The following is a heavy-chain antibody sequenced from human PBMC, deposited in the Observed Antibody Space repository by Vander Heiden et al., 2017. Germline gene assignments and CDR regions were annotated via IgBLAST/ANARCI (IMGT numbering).Heavy chain of an antibody. CDR3: ARLGDMTTVTPNWFDP. CDR2: SYPGDSDT. V-gene: IGHV5-51*01. J-gene: IGHJ5*02. CDR1: GYSFTSYW. D-gene: IGHD4-17*01. Sequence: EVQLVQSGAEVKKPGESLKISCKGSGYSFTSYWIGWVRQMPGTGLRGMRSSYPGDSDTRYSPSFQGQVTISADKSISTAYLQWSSLKASDTAMYYCARLGDMTTVTPNWFDPWGQGTLVTVSS.